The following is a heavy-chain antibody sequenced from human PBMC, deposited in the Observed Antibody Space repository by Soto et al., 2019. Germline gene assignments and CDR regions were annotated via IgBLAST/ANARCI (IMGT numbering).Heavy chain of an antibody. CDR3: ASSTSTNNWFDS. V-gene: IGHV4-59*03. CDR2: VYNGGST. Sequence: SETLSLTCTFSGDSITKYYWSWIRQSPVKGLEWIGYVYNGGSTNYNPSLRSRVTISVGTSRNQFSLRLSSVTAADTAVYYCASSTSTNNWFDSWGQGTLVTVSS. J-gene: IGHJ5*01. CDR1: GDSITKYY. D-gene: IGHD1-26*01.